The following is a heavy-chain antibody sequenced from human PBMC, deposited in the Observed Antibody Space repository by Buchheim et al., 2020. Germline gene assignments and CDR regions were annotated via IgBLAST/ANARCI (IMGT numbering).Heavy chain of an antibody. Sequence: QLQLQESGPGLVKPSETLSLTCTVSGGSISSSSYYWGWIRQPPGKGLEWIGSIYYSGSTYYNPSLKSRVTISVDTSKNQFSLKLSSVTAADTAVYYCARHDYSSGWGYYYYYYGMDVWGQGTT. CDR1: GGSISSSSYY. J-gene: IGHJ6*02. CDR3: ARHDYSSGWGYYYYYYGMDV. V-gene: IGHV4-39*01. CDR2: IYYSGST. D-gene: IGHD6-19*01.